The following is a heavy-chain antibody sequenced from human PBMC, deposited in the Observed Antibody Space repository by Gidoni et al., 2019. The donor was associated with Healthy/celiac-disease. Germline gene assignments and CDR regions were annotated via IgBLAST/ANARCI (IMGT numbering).Heavy chain of an antibody. J-gene: IGHJ4*02. Sequence: TFSSYAMSWVRQAPGKGLEWVSAISGSGGSTYYADSVKGRFTSSRDNSKNTLYLQMNSLRAEDTAVYYCAKGCGGDCYSPAGDYWGQGTLVTVSS. V-gene: IGHV3-23*01. CDR3: AKGCGGDCYSPAGDY. D-gene: IGHD2-21*02. CDR2: ISGSGGST. CDR1: TFSSYA.